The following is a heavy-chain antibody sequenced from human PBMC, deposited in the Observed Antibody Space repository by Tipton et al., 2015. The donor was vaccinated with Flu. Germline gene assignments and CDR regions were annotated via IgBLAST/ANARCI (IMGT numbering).Heavy chain of an antibody. CDR3: AREDVDTAMEHYYYYGMDV. V-gene: IGHV3-21*01. CDR1: GFTFSSYS. CDR2: ISSSSSYI. Sequence: SGFTFSSYSMNWVRQAPGKGLEWVSSISSSSSYIYYADSVKGRFTISRDNAKNSLYLQMNSLRAEDTAVYYCAREDVDTAMEHYYYYGMDVWGQGTTVAVSS. D-gene: IGHD5-18*01. J-gene: IGHJ6*02.